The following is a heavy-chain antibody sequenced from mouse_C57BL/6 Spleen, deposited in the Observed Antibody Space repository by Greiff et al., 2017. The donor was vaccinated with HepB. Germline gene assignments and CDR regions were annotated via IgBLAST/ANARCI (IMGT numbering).Heavy chain of an antibody. J-gene: IGHJ1*03. V-gene: IGHV1-55*01. CDR2: IYPGSGST. D-gene: IGHD1-1*01. CDR1: GYTFTSYW. CDR3: AREGYYGSSGDWYFDV. Sequence: QVQLQQPGAELVKPGASVKMSCKASGYTFTSYWITWVKQRPGQGLEWIGDIYPGSGSTNYNEKFKSKATLTVDTSSSTAYMQLSSLTSEDSAVYYCAREGYYGSSGDWYFDVWGTGTTVTVSS.